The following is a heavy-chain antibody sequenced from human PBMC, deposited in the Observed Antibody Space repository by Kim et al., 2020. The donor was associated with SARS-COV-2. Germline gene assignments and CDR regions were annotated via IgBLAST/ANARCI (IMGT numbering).Heavy chain of an antibody. D-gene: IGHD6-13*01. V-gene: IGHV4-59*01. CDR2: IYYSGST. J-gene: IGHJ6*02. CDR1: GGSISSYY. CDR3: ARDQATEDSSSWYFVSGRGSGSATTYGMDV. Sequence: SETLSLTCTVSGGSISSYYWSWIRQPPGKGLEWIGYIYYSGSTNYNPSLKSRVTISVDTSKNQFSLKLSSVTAADTAVYYCARDQATEDSSSWYFVSGRGSGSATTYGMDVWGQGTTVTVSS.